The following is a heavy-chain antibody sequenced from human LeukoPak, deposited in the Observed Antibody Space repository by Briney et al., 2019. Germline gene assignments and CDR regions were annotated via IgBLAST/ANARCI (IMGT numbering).Heavy chain of an antibody. D-gene: IGHD3-22*01. CDR1: GFSVSTNY. V-gene: IGHV3-53*01. CDR2: IYSGGTI. J-gene: IGHJ3*01. CDR3: VRAVHHLFYSDSSGYGDAFDV. Sequence: GGSLRLSCAASGFSVSTNYMSWVRQAPGKGLEWVSVIYSGGTIRYADSVKGRFTISRDNSRDTLHLQMNSLRVDDTAVYYCVRAVHHLFYSDSSGYGDAFDVWGQGTVVTVSS.